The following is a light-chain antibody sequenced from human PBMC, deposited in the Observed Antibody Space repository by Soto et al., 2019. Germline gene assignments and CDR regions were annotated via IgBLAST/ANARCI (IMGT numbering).Light chain of an antibody. CDR2: DAS. Sequence: EIVLTQSPATLSLSPGERATLSCRASQSVSSYLAWYQQKPGQAPRLLIYDASNRATGIPARFSGSXSXTDXXLTISSLEPEDFAVYYCQQRSSWPRALTFGGGTKVEIK. CDR3: QQRSSWPRALT. J-gene: IGKJ4*01. V-gene: IGKV3-11*01. CDR1: QSVSSY.